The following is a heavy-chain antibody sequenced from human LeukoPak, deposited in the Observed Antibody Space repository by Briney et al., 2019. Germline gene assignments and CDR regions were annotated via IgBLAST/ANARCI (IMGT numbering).Heavy chain of an antibody. Sequence: SETLSLTCTVSGGSISSGGYYWSWIRQHPGKGLEWIGYIYYSGSTYYNPSLKSRVTISVDTSKNQFSLKLSSVTAADTAVYYCARDRFVVVVPAAQKSPNWFDPWGQGTLVTVSS. CDR2: IYYSGST. V-gene: IGHV4-31*03. CDR3: ARDRFVVVVPAAQKSPNWFDP. J-gene: IGHJ5*02. CDR1: GGSISSGGYY. D-gene: IGHD2-2*01.